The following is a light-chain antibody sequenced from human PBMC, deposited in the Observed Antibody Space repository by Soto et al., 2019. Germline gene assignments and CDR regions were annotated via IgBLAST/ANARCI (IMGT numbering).Light chain of an antibody. Sequence: EIVMTQSAAPLSVSPLERANLSLTASQSVGSHFAWYQQRPGQAPRLLIYDASNRATGVPPRFSGSGSGTEFTLTISSLQSEDFAVYYCQQYNNMWTFGQGTKVDIK. CDR1: QSVGSH. V-gene: IGKV3-15*01. CDR3: QQYNNMWT. CDR2: DAS. J-gene: IGKJ1*01.